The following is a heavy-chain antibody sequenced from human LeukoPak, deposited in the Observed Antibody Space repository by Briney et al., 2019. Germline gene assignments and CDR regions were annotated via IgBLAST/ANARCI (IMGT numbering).Heavy chain of an antibody. J-gene: IGHJ4*02. D-gene: IGHD6-19*01. CDR1: GGSFSGYY. CDR2: INHSGST. CDR3: AGANSGWYFTSFAY. Sequence: SETLSLTCAVYGGSFSGYYWSWIRQPPGKGLEWIGEINHSGSTNYNPSLKSRVTISVDTSKNQFSLKLSSVTAADTAVYYCAGANSGWYFTSFAYWGQGTLVTVSS. V-gene: IGHV4-34*01.